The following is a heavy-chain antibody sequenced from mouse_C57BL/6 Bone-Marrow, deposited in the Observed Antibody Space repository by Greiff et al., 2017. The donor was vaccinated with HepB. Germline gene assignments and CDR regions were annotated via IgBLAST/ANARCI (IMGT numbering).Heavy chain of an antibody. CDR1: GYTFTSYW. Sequence: VQLQQPGAELVKPGASVKMSCKASGYTFTSYWITWVKQRPGQGLEWIGDIYPGSGSTNYNEKFKSKATLTVDTSSSTAYMQRSRLPSEDSAVYHCASLYYYGLSPISYWAPVTLVTLS. CDR3: ASLYYYGLSPISY. CDR2: IYPGSGST. J-gene: IGHJ3*01. V-gene: IGHV1-55*01. D-gene: IGHD1-1*01.